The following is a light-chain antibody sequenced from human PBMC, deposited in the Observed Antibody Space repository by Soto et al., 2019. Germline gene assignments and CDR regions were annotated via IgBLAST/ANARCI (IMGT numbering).Light chain of an antibody. CDR1: QSVSTK. CDR3: QQCGSSPIT. V-gene: IGKV3D-15*01. CDR2: STS. Sequence: VMTQFPATLSVSPGERVTLSCRASQSVSTKLAWYQQKPGQSPRLLIYSTSTRATGIPARFSGSGSGTEFTLTISRLEPEDFAVYSCQQCGSSPITFGQGTRLEI. J-gene: IGKJ5*01.